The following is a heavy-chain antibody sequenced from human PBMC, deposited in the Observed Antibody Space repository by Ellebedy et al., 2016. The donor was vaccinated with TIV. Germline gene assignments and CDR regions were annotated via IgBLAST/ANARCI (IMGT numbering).Heavy chain of an antibody. J-gene: IGHJ4*02. D-gene: IGHD3-10*01. CDR1: GFTFSGNS. Sequence: GESLKISCAASGFTFSGNSMHWVRQAPDKGLEWVAFISFDGSNKNYADSVKGRFTISRDNSKNTLSLQMNSLRVEDKAVYYCARSPYYRFDYWGQGTLVTVSS. CDR3: ARSPYYRFDY. CDR2: ISFDGSNK. V-gene: IGHV3-30-3*01.